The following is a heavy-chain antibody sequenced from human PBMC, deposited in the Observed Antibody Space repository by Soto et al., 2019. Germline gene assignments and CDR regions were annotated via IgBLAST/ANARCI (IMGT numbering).Heavy chain of an antibody. Sequence: QVQLVESGGGVVQPGRSLRLSCAASGFTFSSYGMHWVRQAPGKGLEWVAVIWYDGSNKYYADSVKGRFTISRDNSKNTLYLQMNSLRAEDTAVYYCASSWGYCSGGSCDNPDPWGQGTLVTVSS. V-gene: IGHV3-33*01. J-gene: IGHJ5*02. D-gene: IGHD2-15*01. CDR2: IWYDGSNK. CDR1: GFTFSSYG. CDR3: ASSWGYCSGGSCDNPDP.